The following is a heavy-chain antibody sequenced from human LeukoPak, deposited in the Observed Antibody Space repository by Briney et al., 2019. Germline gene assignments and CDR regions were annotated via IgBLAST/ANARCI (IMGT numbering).Heavy chain of an antibody. J-gene: IGHJ4*02. CDR2: ISGRGDSA. V-gene: IGHV3-23*01. CDR3: AKEIFSSVGIPDY. CDR1: GFMFKHYA. D-gene: IGHD1-26*01. Sequence: GGSLGLSCAASGFMFKHYAMSWVRQAPGMGLEWVSGISGRGDSAKYADSVKGRFTISRDNSNNTVHLHLNGLTFEDTAIYYCAKEIFSSVGIPDYWGQGTLVTVSS.